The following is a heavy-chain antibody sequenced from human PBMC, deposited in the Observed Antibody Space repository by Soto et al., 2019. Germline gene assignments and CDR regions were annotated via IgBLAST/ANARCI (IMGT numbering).Heavy chain of an antibody. Sequence: GGSLSLSWGAFGFTFSTYWVHWVRRPPGKGLVWVARITSDGSGTTYADSVRGRFTISRDNAKNTLYLQMNSLRADDTAVYYCVRHFDKWGQGTLVIVAS. CDR1: GFTFSTYW. CDR2: ITSDGSGT. CDR3: VRHFDK. J-gene: IGHJ4*02. V-gene: IGHV3-74*01.